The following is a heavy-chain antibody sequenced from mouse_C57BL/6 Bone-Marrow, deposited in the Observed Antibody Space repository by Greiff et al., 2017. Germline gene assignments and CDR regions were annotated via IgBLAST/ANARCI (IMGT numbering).Heavy chain of an antibody. J-gene: IGHJ3*01. V-gene: IGHV1-69*01. CDR2: IDPSDSYT. CDR1: GYTFTSYW. D-gene: IGHD2-2*01. Sequence: VQLQQPGAELVMPGASVKLSCKASGYTFTSYWMHWVKQRPGQGLEWIGEIDPSDSYTNYNQKFKGKSTLTVDKSSCTDYMQLSSLTSEDSAVYYCAMRDGYTWFAYWGQGTLVTVSA. CDR3: AMRDGYTWFAY.